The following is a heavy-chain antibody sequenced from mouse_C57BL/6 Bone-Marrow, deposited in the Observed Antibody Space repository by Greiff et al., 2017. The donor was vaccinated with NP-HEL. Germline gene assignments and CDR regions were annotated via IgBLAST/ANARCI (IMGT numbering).Heavy chain of an antibody. D-gene: IGHD1-1*01. CDR3: ARCLTTVVPFDC. CDR1: GYAFSSYW. Sequence: QVQLQQSGAELVKPGASVKISCKASGYAFSSYWMNWVKQRPGKGLEWIGQIYPGDGDTNYNGKFKGKATLTADKSSSTAYMQLSSLTSEDSAVYFCARCLTTVVPFDCWGQGTTLTVSS. J-gene: IGHJ2*01. CDR2: IYPGDGDT. V-gene: IGHV1-80*01.